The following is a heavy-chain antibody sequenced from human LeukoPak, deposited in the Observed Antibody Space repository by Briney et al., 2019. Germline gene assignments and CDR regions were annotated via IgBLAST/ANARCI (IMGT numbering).Heavy chain of an antibody. D-gene: IGHD6-6*01. CDR3: ASLGRAPIAARRDFDY. Sequence: PSETLSLTCTVSGGSISSSGYYWGWIRQPPGKGLEWIGSIYFSGSTYFNPSLKSRVTISVDTSKNLFSLKLSSVTAADTAVYYCASLGRAPIAARRDFDYWGQGTLVTVSS. CDR1: GGSISSSGYY. V-gene: IGHV4-39*01. J-gene: IGHJ4*02. CDR2: IYFSGST.